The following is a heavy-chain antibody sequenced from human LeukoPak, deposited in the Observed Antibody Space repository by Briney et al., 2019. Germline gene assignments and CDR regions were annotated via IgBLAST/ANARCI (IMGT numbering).Heavy chain of an antibody. CDR2: MFYSGST. CDR1: GGSISSYF. J-gene: IGHJ4*02. CDR3: AKSREAVAGLFDS. D-gene: IGHD6-19*01. Sequence: PSETLSLTCSVSGGSISSYFWSWIRQPPGKGLEWIGYMFYSGSTRYNPSLKSRVTISVDTSKTQFSLRLTSVTAADTAVYYCAKSREAVAGLFDSWGQGTLVTVSS. V-gene: IGHV4-59*01.